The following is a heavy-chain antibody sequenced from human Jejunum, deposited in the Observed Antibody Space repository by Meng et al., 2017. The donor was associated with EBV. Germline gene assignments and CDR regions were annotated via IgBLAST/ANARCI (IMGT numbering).Heavy chain of an antibody. Sequence: VQRVTFGAEGKGPGASVKVSCKASGYTFTNYGVSWVRQAPGQGLEWMGWISAYNGNTDYAQKLQGRVTMTTDTPTSTAYMELRSLRSDDTAVYYCTILSHCDGGICYSYDYWGQGTLVTVS. J-gene: IGHJ4*02. CDR1: GYTFTNYG. CDR3: TILSHCDGGICYSYDY. D-gene: IGHD2-15*01. V-gene: IGHV1-18*01. CDR2: ISAYNGNT.